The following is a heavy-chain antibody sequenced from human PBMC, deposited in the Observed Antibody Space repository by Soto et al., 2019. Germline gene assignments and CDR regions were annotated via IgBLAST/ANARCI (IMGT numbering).Heavy chain of an antibody. CDR2: ISAYNGNT. CDR1: GYTFTSYC. V-gene: IGHV1-18*01. J-gene: IGHJ4*02. D-gene: IGHD5-12*01. Sequence: ASVEVSCKASGYTFTSYCISWVLQAPGQWLEWMGWISAYNGNTNYAQKLQGRVTMTTDTSTSTAYMELRSLRSDDTAVYYCARARGRWLQSGGYWGQGTLVTVSS. CDR3: ARARGRWLQSGGY.